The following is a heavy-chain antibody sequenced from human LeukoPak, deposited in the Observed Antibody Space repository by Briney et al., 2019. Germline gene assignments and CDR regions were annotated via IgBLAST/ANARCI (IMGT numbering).Heavy chain of an antibody. J-gene: IGHJ5*02. Sequence: GGSLRLSCAASGFTFSSYNMNWVRQAPGKGLEWVSSISSSSSYIYYADSVKGRFTISRDNAKNSLYLQMNSLRAEDTAVYYCARVHYYDSSGYYAWGQGTLVTVSS. V-gene: IGHV3-21*01. CDR1: GFTFSSYN. CDR3: ARVHYYDSSGYYA. CDR2: ISSSSSYI. D-gene: IGHD3-22*01.